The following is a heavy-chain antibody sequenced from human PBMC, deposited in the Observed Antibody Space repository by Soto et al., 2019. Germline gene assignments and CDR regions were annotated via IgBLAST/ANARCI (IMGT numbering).Heavy chain of an antibody. CDR1: RFTFSSYG. Sequence: QVQLVESGGGVVQPGRSLRLSCAASRFTFSSYGMHWVRQAPGKGLEWVAVISYDGSNKYYADSVKGRFTISRDNSKNTLYLQMNSLRAEDTAVYYCAKDRSFLTDAFDIWGQGTMVTVSS. CDR2: ISYDGSNK. CDR3: AKDRSFLTDAFDI. J-gene: IGHJ3*02. D-gene: IGHD3-16*02. V-gene: IGHV3-30*18.